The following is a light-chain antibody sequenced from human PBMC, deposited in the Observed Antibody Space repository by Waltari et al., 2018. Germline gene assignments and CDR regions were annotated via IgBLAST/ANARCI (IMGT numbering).Light chain of an antibody. J-gene: IGKJ2*01. CDR3: QQYGSSPQNT. CDR2: GAS. CDR1: QSVSSSY. Sequence: EIVLTQSPGPLSLSPGERAPLSCRARQSVSSSYLAWYQQKPGQAPRLLIYGASSRATGIPDRFSGSGSGTDFTLTISRLEPEDFAVYYCQQYGSSPQNTFGQGTKLEIK. V-gene: IGKV3-20*01.